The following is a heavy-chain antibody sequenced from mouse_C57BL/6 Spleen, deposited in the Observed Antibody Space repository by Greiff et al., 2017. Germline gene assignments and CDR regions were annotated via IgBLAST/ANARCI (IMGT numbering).Heavy chain of an antibody. V-gene: IGHV1-52*01. CDR2: IAHSDSET. Sequence: QVQLQQPGAELVRPGSSVKLSCKASGYTFTSYWMHWVKQRPIQGLEWIGNIAHSDSETHYNQKVKDKATLTVYKSSSTAYMQLSSLTSEDSAVYYCARSTPGNYDYGGQGTTLTVSS. CDR3: ARSTPGNYDY. J-gene: IGHJ2*01. D-gene: IGHD2-1*01. CDR1: GYTFTSYW.